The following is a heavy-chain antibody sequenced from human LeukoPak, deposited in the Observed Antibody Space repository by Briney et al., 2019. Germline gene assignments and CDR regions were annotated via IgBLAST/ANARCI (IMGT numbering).Heavy chain of an antibody. J-gene: IGHJ4*02. CDR3: ARDRGSQPFIDY. D-gene: IGHD1-26*01. CDR2: VDHTGST. Sequence: PSETLSLTCSVSDDSITMYYWTWVRQPPGKGLEWIGYVDHTGSTNYNPSLKSRVTISVDTSKNQFPLKLSSVTAADTAVYYCARDRGSQPFIDYWGQGTLVTVSS. V-gene: IGHV4-59*01. CDR1: DDSITMYY.